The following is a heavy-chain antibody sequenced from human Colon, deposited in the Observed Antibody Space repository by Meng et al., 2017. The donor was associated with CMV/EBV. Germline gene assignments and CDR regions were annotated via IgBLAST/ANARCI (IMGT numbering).Heavy chain of an antibody. D-gene: IGHD6-6*01. CDR1: GGSISSYY. V-gene: IGHV4-59*01. CDR2: IYYSGST. J-gene: IGHJ5*02. CDR3: ARGSKAARQNWFDP. Sequence: SETLSLTCTVSGGSISSYYWSWIRQPPGKGLEWIGYIYYSGSTNYNPSLKSRVTITVDTSKNQFSLKLSSETAADTAVYYCARGSKAARQNWFDPWGQGTLVTVSS.